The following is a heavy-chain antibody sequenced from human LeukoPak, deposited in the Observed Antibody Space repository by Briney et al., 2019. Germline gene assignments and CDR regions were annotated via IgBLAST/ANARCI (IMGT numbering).Heavy chain of an antibody. CDR1: GGSISSYY. V-gene: IGHV4-59*08. CDR2: IYYSGST. Sequence: PSETLSLTCTVSGGSISSYYWSWTRQPPGEGLEWIGYIYYSGSTNYNPSLKSRVTIAVDTSKNQFSLKLSSVTAADTAVYYCARHEGGHQWAFDIWGQGTMVTVSS. CDR3: ARHEGGHQWAFDI. J-gene: IGHJ3*02. D-gene: IGHD6-19*01.